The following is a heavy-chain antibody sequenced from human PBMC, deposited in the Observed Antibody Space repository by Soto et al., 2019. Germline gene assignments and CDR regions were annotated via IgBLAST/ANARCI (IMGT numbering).Heavy chain of an antibody. Sequence: ASVKVSCKASGYTFIRSAMHWVRQAPGQGLEWMGWISAYNGNTNYAQKLQGRVTMTTDTSTSTAYMELRSLRSDDTAVYYCARDYYDILTGYYKRHRWFDPWGQ. CDR2: ISAYNGNT. CDR1: GYTFIRSA. J-gene: IGHJ5*02. CDR3: ARDYYDILTGYYKRHRWFDP. D-gene: IGHD3-9*01. V-gene: IGHV1-18*01.